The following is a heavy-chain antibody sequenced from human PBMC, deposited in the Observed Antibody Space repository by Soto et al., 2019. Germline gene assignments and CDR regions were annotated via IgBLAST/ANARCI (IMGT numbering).Heavy chain of an antibody. J-gene: IGHJ4*02. Sequence: GGSLRLSCAASGFTFSSYWMSWVRQAPGKGLEWVANIKQDGSEKYYVDSVKGRFTISRDNAKNSLYLQMNSLRAEDTAVYYCARVTSRGDDLGPHFDYRGQGILVTVSS. CDR1: GFTFSSYW. D-gene: IGHD5-12*01. CDR2: IKQDGSEK. CDR3: ARVTSRGDDLGPHFDY. V-gene: IGHV3-7*01.